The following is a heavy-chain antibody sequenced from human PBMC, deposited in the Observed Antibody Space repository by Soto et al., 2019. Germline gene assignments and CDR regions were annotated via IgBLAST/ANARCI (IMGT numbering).Heavy chain of an antibody. CDR1: GGSISSYY. CDR3: ERDVQRLVTSDY. J-gene: IGHJ4*02. Sequence: SETLSLTCTVSGGSISSYYWSWIRQPPGKGLEWIGYIYYSGSTNYNPSLKSRVTISVDTSKNQFSLKLSSVTAADTAVYYCERDVQRLVTSDYWGQGSLDPVSS. V-gene: IGHV4-59*12. CDR2: IYYSGST. D-gene: IGHD6-13*01.